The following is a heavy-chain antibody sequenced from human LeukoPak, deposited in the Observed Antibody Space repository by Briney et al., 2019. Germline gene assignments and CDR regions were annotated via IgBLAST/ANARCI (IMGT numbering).Heavy chain of an antibody. Sequence: PGGTLRLSCAASGFTFSSYWMSWVRQAPGEGLEWVANIKQDGSEKYYVDSVKGRFTISRDNAKNSLYLQMNSLRAEDTAVYYCARGARIAAAASYYYMDVWGKGTTVTVSS. V-gene: IGHV3-7*01. CDR3: ARGARIAAAASYYYMDV. CDR1: GFTFSSYW. CDR2: IKQDGSEK. J-gene: IGHJ6*03. D-gene: IGHD6-13*01.